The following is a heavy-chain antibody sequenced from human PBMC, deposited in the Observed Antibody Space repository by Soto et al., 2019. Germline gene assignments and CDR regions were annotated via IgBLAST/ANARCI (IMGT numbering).Heavy chain of an antibody. CDR1: GYSFTSYW. CDR3: ALDLAYCGGDCYSPNYYYGMDV. CDR2: IYPGDSDT. J-gene: IGHJ6*02. V-gene: IGHV5-51*01. Sequence: PGESLKISCKGSGYSFTSYWIGWVRQMPGKGLEWMGIIYPGDSDTRYSPSFQGQVTISADKSISTAYLQWSSLKASDTAMYYCALDLAYCGGDCYSPNYYYGMDVWGQGTTVTVSS. D-gene: IGHD2-21*02.